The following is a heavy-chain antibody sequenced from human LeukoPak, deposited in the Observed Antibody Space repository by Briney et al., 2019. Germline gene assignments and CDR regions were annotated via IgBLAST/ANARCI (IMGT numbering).Heavy chain of an antibody. CDR1: GGSFSGYY. Sequence: SETLSLTCAVYGGSFSGYYWSWIRQPPGKGLEWIGEINHSGSTNYNPSLKSRVTISVDTSKNQFSLKLGSVTAADTAVYYCARANDYGDYSPFDYWGQGTLVTVSS. D-gene: IGHD4-17*01. V-gene: IGHV4-34*01. CDR2: INHSGST. CDR3: ARANDYGDYSPFDY. J-gene: IGHJ4*02.